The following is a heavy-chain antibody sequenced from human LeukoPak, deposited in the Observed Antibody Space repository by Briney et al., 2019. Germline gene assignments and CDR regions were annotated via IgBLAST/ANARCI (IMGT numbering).Heavy chain of an antibody. D-gene: IGHD2-8*01. J-gene: IGHJ4*02. CDR1: GYTFTSYD. CDR2: INPNSGGT. Sequence: PTASVKVSCMASGYTFTSYDINWVRQAPGQGLEWMGWINPNSGGTNYAQKFQGRVTMTRDTSISTAYMELSRLRSDDTAVYYCARGLMVYAIHFDYWGQGTLVTVSS. V-gene: IGHV1-2*02. CDR3: ARGLMVYAIHFDY.